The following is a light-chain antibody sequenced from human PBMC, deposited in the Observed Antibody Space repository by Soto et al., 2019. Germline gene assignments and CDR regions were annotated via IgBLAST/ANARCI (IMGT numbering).Light chain of an antibody. CDR3: QQADSFPIT. CDR2: WAS. CDR1: HPVLDSSNNKDY. J-gene: IGKJ5*01. V-gene: IGKV4-1*01. Sequence: DIVMTQSPESVAVSLCERATISCKYSHPVLDSSNNKDYLTWYQQKPGQPPKLIIYWASTREFGVPDRFSGSGSGTDCTLTISSLQPEDVATYYCQQADSFPITLGQGTRLEIK.